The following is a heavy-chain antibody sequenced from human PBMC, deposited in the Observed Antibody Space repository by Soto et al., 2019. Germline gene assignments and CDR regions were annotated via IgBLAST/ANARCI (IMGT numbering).Heavy chain of an antibody. CDR2: TYYRSKWYN. V-gene: IGHV6-1*01. CDR1: GDSVSSNSAA. D-gene: IGHD6-6*01. J-gene: IGHJ6*02. CDR3: AREGWDSSSSGRYYYYYYGMDV. Sequence: SQTLSLTCAISGDSVSSNSAAWNWLRQSPSRGLEWLGRTYYRSKWYNDYAVSVKSRITINPDTSKNQFSLQLNSVTPEDTAVYYCAREGWDSSSSGRYYYYYYGMDVWGQGTTVTVSS.